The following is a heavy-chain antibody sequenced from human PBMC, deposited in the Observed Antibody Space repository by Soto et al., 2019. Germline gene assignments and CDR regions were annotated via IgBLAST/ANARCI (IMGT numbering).Heavy chain of an antibody. D-gene: IGHD3-22*01. J-gene: IGHJ3*02. CDR2: IWYDGSKK. Sequence: QVQLVESGGGVVQPGRSLRLSCAASGFTFSSYGMHWVRQAPGKGLEWVEVIWYDGSKKNYADSVKGRFTISRDNSKKPPYLQMTSLRAEDTAVYYWASLPLYASSGHAFDIWGQGTMVTVSS. CDR1: GFTFSSYG. CDR3: ASLPLYASSGHAFDI. V-gene: IGHV3-33*01.